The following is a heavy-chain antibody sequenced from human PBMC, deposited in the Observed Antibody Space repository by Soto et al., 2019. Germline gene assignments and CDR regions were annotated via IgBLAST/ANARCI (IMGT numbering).Heavy chain of an antibody. CDR1: GFTFEDSA. V-gene: IGHV3-9*01. J-gene: IGHJ5*02. Sequence: EVQLVESGGGLVQPGGSLRLSCAAFGFTFEDSAMHWVRQAPGKGLEWVSGINWNGGSTVYADSVKGRFTISRDNANISLHLEMNSLKTEDTALYYCAKGRGALRVVSNGFDPWGQGTLVTVSS. CDR2: INWNGGST. D-gene: IGHD3-3*01. CDR3: AKGRGALRVVSNGFDP.